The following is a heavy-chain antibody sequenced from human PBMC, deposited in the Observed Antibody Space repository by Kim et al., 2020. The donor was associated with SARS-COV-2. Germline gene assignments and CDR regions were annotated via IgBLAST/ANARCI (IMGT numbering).Heavy chain of an antibody. J-gene: IGHJ6*02. V-gene: IGHV3-30*01. Sequence: SEKGRFTISRDNTNNTLYLQMNSLRAEDTAVYYCARSGGGSYFYYGMDVWGQGTTVTVSS. D-gene: IGHD1-26*01. CDR3: ARSGGGSYFYYGMDV.